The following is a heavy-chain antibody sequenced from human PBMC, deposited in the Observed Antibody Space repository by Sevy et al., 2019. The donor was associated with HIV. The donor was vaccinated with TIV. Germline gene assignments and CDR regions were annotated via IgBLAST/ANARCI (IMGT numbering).Heavy chain of an antibody. D-gene: IGHD3-10*01. CDR1: GFTFGSYG. CDR3: AKVGPPPGSS. V-gene: IGHV3-30*02. J-gene: IGHJ5*02. Sequence: GGCLRLSCAASGFTFGSYGMHWVRQVPGKGLEWVALIRYDGSNKYYADSVKGRFTMLRDQSKNTLYLQMNSLGAEDTAVYYCAKVGPPPGSSWGQGTLVTVSS. CDR2: IRYDGSNK.